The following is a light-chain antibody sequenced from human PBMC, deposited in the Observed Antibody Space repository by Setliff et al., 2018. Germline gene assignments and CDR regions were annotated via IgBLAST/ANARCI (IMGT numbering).Light chain of an antibody. CDR1: SSNIGSNT. J-gene: IGLJ1*01. V-gene: IGLV1-44*01. CDR2: RNN. Sequence: QSVLAQPPSASGTPGQRVTISCSGSSSNIGSNTVNWYQQFPGTAPKLLIYRNNQRPSGVPGRFSGSKSATSASLAISGLQAEDEADYYCAAWDDSLNGRYVFGTGTKVTV. CDR3: AAWDDSLNGRYV.